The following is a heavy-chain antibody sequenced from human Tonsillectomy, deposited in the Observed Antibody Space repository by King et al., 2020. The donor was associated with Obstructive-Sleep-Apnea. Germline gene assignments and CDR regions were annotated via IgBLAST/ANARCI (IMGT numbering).Heavy chain of an antibody. V-gene: IGHV3-30*18. CDR3: AKEQEYYGHTYGYDS. J-gene: IGHJ5*01. Sequence: VQLVESGGGVVQPGRSLRLSCAASGFTFRNYGTHWVRQAPGKGLEWVAVISYDGSNKYYADSVKGRFTISRDNSKNTLYLQMNSLRAEDTAVYYCAKEQEYYGHTYGYDSWGQGTLVTVSS. D-gene: IGHD5-18*01. CDR1: GFTFRNYG. CDR2: ISYDGSNK.